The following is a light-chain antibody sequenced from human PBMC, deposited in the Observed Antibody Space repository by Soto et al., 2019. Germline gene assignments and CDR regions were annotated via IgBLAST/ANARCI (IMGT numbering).Light chain of an antibody. Sequence: QSVLTQPAYVSGSHGQSITISCTETSSDVGSYNLVSWYQQHPGKAPKLMIYEVSKRPSGVSNRFSGSKSGNTASLTISGLQAEDEADYYCCSYAGSSTSYVFGTGTKVTVL. V-gene: IGLV2-23*02. CDR3: CSYAGSSTSYV. CDR2: EVS. J-gene: IGLJ1*01. CDR1: SSDVGSYNL.